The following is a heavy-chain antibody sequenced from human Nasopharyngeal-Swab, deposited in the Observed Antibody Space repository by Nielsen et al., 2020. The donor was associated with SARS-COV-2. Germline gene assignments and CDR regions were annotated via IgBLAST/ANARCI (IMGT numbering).Heavy chain of an antibody. Sequence: ASVKVFCKASGYTFTSYGISWVRQAPGQGLEWMGWISAYNGNTNYAQKLQGRVTMTTDTSTSTAYMELRSLRSDDTAVYYCASRIRPYYGSGSYSYHYGMDVWGQGTTVTVSS. CDR1: GYTFTSYG. CDR2: ISAYNGNT. CDR3: ASRIRPYYGSGSYSYHYGMDV. D-gene: IGHD3-10*01. J-gene: IGHJ6*02. V-gene: IGHV1-18*01.